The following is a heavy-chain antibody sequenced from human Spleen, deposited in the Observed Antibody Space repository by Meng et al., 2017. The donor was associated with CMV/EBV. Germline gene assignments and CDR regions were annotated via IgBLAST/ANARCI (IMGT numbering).Heavy chain of an antibody. CDR2: IYNSGST. J-gene: IGHJ2*01. Sequence: QGQLQGLGPGLVKPSQTLSLTCTVSGGSIISSNYYWSWIRQPPGKGLEWSGHIYNSGSTYYNPSLKSRITISVDTSKNQFSLKLSSVTAADTAVYYCARGQKGYFDLWGRGALVTVSS. CDR1: GGSIISSNYY. CDR3: ARGQKGYFDL. V-gene: IGHV4-30-4*01.